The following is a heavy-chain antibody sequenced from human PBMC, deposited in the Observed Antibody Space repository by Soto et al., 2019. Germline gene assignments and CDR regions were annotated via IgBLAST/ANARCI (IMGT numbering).Heavy chain of an antibody. J-gene: IGHJ2*01. D-gene: IGHD3-22*01. CDR1: GFTLRNHG. V-gene: IGHV3-30*18. CDR3: AKLCRSLGFGSMRYFDSSDSDWYLDL. CDR2: VSFDGRDE. Sequence: QVQLVESGGGVVQPGRSLRLSCAVSGFTLRNHGMHWVRQSPGKGLEWVAVVSFDGRDEYYANSVKGRFTVSRDNSRNTVYLHMNSLKDEDTAVYYCAKLCRSLGFGSMRYFDSSDSDWYLDLWGRGTLVTVSS.